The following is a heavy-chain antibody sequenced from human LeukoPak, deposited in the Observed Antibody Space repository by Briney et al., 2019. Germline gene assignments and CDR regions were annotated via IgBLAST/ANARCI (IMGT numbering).Heavy chain of an antibody. J-gene: IGHJ6*02. D-gene: IGHD6-13*01. V-gene: IGHV3-7*01. CDR3: ARYIGLYSSSWYRLGYYGMDV. CDR2: IKQDGSEK. CDR1: GFTFSSYW. Sequence: GGSLRLSCAASGFTFSSYWMSWVRQAPGKGLEWEANIKQDGSEKYYVDSVKGRFTISRDNAKNSLYLQMNSLRAEDTAVYYCARYIGLYSSSWYRLGYYGMDVWGQGTTVTVSS.